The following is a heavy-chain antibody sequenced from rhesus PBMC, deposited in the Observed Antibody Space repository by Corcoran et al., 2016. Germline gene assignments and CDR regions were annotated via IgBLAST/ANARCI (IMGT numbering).Heavy chain of an antibody. CDR1: GFTFSHVG. CDR3: TTASKHDY. D-gene: IGHD4-23*01. J-gene: IGHJ4*01. Sequence: EVQLVEFGGGLVQPGGSLRLSCAAAGFTFSHVGTNWVRQAPGKGLEWVARIKSKADGGSADCAASVKGRFTISRDDSKHTLYLQMNSLTTEDTAVYYCTTASKHDYWGQGVLVTVSS. V-gene: IGHV3-30*01. CDR2: IKSKADGGSA.